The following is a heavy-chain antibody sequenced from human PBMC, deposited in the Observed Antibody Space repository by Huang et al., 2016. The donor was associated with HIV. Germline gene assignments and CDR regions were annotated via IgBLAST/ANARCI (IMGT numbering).Heavy chain of an antibody. J-gene: IGHJ3*01. Sequence: QVQLVQSGAEVRKPGSSVKVSCRASGGSFNNFGINWVRQAPGQGFEWMGGIIPRLGTRNDAQRFKDRVTITADKTTGVVHLEVTSLRSDDTAVYFCAKRGGAWGSPYAFDLWGPGTMVTVSS. D-gene: IGHD3-16*01. V-gene: IGHV1-69*13. CDR2: IIPRLGTR. CDR1: GGSFNNFG. CDR3: AKRGGAWGSPYAFDL.